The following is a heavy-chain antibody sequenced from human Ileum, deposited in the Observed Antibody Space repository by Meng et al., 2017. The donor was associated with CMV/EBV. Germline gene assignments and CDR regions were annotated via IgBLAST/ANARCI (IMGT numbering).Heavy chain of an antibody. Sequence: GESLKISCAASGFNFAGYWMTWVRQAPGKGLEWVANIKYDGSETYYVDSVKGRFTISRDNAKNSLYLQMNNLRAEDTAVYYCARENYFAYWGQGTRVT. J-gene: IGHJ4*01. CDR2: IKYDGSET. CDR3: ARENYFAY. V-gene: IGHV3-7*01. CDR1: GFNFAGYW.